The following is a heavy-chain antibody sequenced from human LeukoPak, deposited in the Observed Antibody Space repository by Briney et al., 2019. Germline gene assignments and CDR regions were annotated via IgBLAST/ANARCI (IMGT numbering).Heavy chain of an antibody. Sequence: GGSLRLSCAASGFTFSSYGMHSVRQAPGKGLEWVAFIRYDANNKYYADSVKGRFTISRDNSKNTLYLQMNSLRAEDRAVYYSAKALLPMTTLTLFDYWGQGTLVTVSS. J-gene: IGHJ4*02. V-gene: IGHV3-30*02. CDR2: IRYDANNK. D-gene: IGHD4-11*01. CDR1: GFTFSSYG. CDR3: AKALLPMTTLTLFDY.